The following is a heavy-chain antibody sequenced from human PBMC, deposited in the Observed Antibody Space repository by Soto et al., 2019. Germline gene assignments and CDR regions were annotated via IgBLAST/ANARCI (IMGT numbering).Heavy chain of an antibody. D-gene: IGHD6-13*01. CDR3: ARDPWSSSYVGGRYYYYGMDV. Sequence: QVQLVESGGGVVQPGRSLRLSCAASGFTFSSYAMHWVRQAPGKGLEWVAVISYDGSNKYYADSVKGRFTISRDNSKNTLYLQMNSLRAEDTAVYYCARDPWSSSYVGGRYYYYGMDVWGQGTTVTVSS. V-gene: IGHV3-30-3*01. CDR2: ISYDGSNK. CDR1: GFTFSSYA. J-gene: IGHJ6*02.